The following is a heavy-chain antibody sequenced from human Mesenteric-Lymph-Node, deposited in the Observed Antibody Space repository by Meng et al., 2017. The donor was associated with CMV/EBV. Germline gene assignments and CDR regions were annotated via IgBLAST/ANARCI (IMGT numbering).Heavy chain of an antibody. Sequence: SETLSLTCAVYGGSFSGYYWSWIRQPPGKGLEWIGEINRSRTNNDSPSLKSRVTISVDTSKNQFSLKVSSVTAADTAVYYCASVEYQVLFSALHNGLDVWGQGTTVTVSS. CDR1: GGSFSGYY. J-gene: IGHJ6*02. V-gene: IGHV4-34*01. D-gene: IGHD2-2*01. CDR3: ASVEYQVLFSALHNGLDV. CDR2: INRSRTN.